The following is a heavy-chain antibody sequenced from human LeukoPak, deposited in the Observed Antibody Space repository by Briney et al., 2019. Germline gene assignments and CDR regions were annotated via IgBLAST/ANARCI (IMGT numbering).Heavy chain of an antibody. D-gene: IGHD5-24*01. V-gene: IGHV3-48*03. CDR2: ISSSGSTI. Sequence: GGSLRLSCAASGFTFSSYEMNWVRQAPGKGLEWVSYISSSGSTIYYADSVKGRFTISRDNARNSLYLQMNSLRSEDTAVYYCARGGGMATIIGTPYGSLDPWGQGTLVIVSS. CDR3: ARGGGMATIIGTPYGSLDP. J-gene: IGHJ5*02. CDR1: GFTFSSYE.